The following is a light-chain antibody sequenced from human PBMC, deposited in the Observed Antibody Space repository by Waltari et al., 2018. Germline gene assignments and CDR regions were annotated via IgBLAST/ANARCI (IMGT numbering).Light chain of an antibody. CDR1: SSNIGTGDL. CDR2: GGT. V-gene: IGLV1-40*01. CDR3: QSYDISLSGHVV. J-gene: IGLJ2*01. Sequence: QSVLTQPPSVSGAPGQRVTISCTVSSSNIGTGDLVYWYQKLPGTPPQLPISGGTNRPPGVPDRFPGSKSGSSASLAIIGLRAEDEADYYCQSYDISLSGHVVFGGGTKLTVL.